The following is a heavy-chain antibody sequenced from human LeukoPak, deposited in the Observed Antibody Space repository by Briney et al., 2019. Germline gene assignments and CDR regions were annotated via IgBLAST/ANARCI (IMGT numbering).Heavy chain of an antibody. CDR1: GHTFTNYG. CDR2: INSYNGNT. D-gene: IGHD5-24*01. Sequence: ASVKVSCKASGHTFTNYGINWVRQAPGQGLEWMGWINSYNGNTNYAQKFQGRVTMTTDTSTSTADMELRSLRSDDTAVYYCARDRYGDGFAHFDYWGQGTLVTVSS. CDR3: ARDRYGDGFAHFDY. J-gene: IGHJ4*02. V-gene: IGHV1-18*01.